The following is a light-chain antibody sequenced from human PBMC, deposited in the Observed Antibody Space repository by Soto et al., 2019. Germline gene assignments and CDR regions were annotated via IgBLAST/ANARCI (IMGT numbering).Light chain of an antibody. Sequence: EIVLTQSPATLSLSPGERATLSCRASQSVSSYFAWYQQKPGQAPRLLIYDASNRATGIPARFSGSGSGTDFTLTISSLEPEDFAVYYCQQRGNWPLTFGQWTKVEIK. CDR1: QSVSSY. CDR3: QQRGNWPLT. CDR2: DAS. J-gene: IGKJ1*01. V-gene: IGKV3-11*01.